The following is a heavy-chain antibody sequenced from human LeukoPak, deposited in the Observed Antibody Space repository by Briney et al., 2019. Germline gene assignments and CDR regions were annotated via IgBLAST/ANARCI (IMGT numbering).Heavy chain of an antibody. Sequence: GGSLRLSSAAPRFTFSGYIMRWVRQGPGKRLVGASAIIGSGGSTYYAESLKGRFTSSRDNSKNTLYLQMNSLRAEDTAVYYCAKDRYSSSWYGFDYWGQGTLVTVSS. CDR1: RFTFSGYI. V-gene: IGHV3-23*01. D-gene: IGHD6-13*01. CDR3: AKDRYSSSWYGFDY. CDR2: IIGSGGST. J-gene: IGHJ4*02.